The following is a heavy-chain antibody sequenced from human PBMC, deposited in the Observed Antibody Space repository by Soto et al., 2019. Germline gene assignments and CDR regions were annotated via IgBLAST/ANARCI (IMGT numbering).Heavy chain of an antibody. Sequence: QVQLVQSGAEEKKPGASVKVSCKASGYTFTSYAMHWVRQAPGQRLEWMGWINAGNGNTKYSQKFQGRVTITRDTSASTAYMEMSSLRSEDTAVYYCARGAYWGGDCYTPPFDYWGQGTLVTVSS. CDR1: GYTFTSYA. J-gene: IGHJ4*02. V-gene: IGHV1-3*05. CDR3: ARGAYWGGDCYTPPFDY. D-gene: IGHD2-21*02. CDR2: INAGNGNT.